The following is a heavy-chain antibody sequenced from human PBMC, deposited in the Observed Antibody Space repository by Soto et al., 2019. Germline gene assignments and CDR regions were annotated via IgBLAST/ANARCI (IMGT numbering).Heavy chain of an antibody. CDR2: IYSNDKV. J-gene: IGHJ4*02. V-gene: IGHV2-5*01. CDR3: AHGSGGLFDY. CDR1: GFSLRDYAVG. Sequence: QITLKESGPTLVKPTQTLTLTCTFSGFSLRDYAVGVGWIRQPPGKALEWLSFIYSNDKVYYRPCLRSRFTISKDTSRNQVLLTMTNMDSVDTATYYCAHGSGGLFDYWGQGTLVTVSS. D-gene: IGHD6-19*01.